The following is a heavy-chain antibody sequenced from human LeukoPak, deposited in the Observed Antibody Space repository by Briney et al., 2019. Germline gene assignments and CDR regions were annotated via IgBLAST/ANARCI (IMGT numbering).Heavy chain of an antibody. Sequence: PGESLKISCKGSGYSFNRYWIAWVRQMPGKGLEWRGIIYPGDSDARYSPSFQGQVTISADKSISTAYLQWSSLKASDTAMYYCARQGSNGGYRWYFDLWGRGTLVTVSS. CDR3: ARQGSNGGYRWYFDL. CDR2: IYPGDSDA. CDR1: GYSFNRYW. J-gene: IGHJ2*01. D-gene: IGHD5-12*01. V-gene: IGHV5-51*01.